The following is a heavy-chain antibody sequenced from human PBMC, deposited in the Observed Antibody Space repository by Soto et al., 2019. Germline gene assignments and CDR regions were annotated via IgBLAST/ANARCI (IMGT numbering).Heavy chain of an antibody. D-gene: IGHD3-9*01. CDR2: ISYDGSNK. V-gene: IGHV3-30*18. CDR3: AKDGSYYDILTGYPTDNYYYYGMDV. CDR1: GFTFSSYG. J-gene: IGHJ6*02. Sequence: LRLSCAASGFTFSSYGMHWVRQAPGKGLEWVAVISYDGSNKYYADSVKGRFTISRDNSKNTLYLQMNSLRAEDTAVYYCAKDGSYYDILTGYPTDNYYYYGMDVWGQGTTVTVSS.